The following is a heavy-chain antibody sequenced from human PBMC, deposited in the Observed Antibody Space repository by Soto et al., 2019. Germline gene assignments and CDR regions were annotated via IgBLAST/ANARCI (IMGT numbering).Heavy chain of an antibody. Sequence: GGSLRLSCAASGFTFSNAWMSWVRQAPGKGLEWVGRIKSKTDGGTTDYAAPVKGRFTISRDDSKNTLYLQMNSLKTEDTAVYYCTTDPSNAAKNVLRYFDWLPQSSRFDYWGQGTLVTVSS. D-gene: IGHD3-9*01. CDR2: IKSKTDGGTT. J-gene: IGHJ4*02. CDR1: GFTFSNAW. V-gene: IGHV3-15*01. CDR3: TTDPSNAAKNVLRYFDWLPQSSRFDY.